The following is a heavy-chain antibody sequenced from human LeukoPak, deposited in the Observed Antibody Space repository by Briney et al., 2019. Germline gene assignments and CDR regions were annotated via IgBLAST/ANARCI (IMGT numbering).Heavy chain of an antibody. CDR2: MNPNRGNT. D-gene: IGHD3-22*01. V-gene: IGHV1-8*01. CDR1: GYIFTTYD. J-gene: IGHJ4*02. Sequence: ASVSVSCKASGYIFTTYDINWVRQAPGQGLEWMGWMNPNRGNTGYAQKFQGRVTMTRNTSISTAYMELSSLRSEDTAIYYCARGYYDTNGYYYRLDFWGQGTLVTVSS. CDR3: ARGYYDTNGYYYRLDF.